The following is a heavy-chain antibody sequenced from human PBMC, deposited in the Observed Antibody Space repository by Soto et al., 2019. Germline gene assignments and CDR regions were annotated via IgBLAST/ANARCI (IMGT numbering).Heavy chain of an antibody. Sequence: QVELQQSGPGLVKSSETLSLSCTVFGGSIDSYYWSWIRQAQGKGLEWIVHISDSGTTNYNPSLGSRVTISVDTSRTLFSLNLSSVTAADTAVYFCARDRWMSRANWFDPWGPGTLVTVSS. CDR2: ISDSGTT. CDR3: ARDRWMSRANWFDP. CDR1: GGSIDSYY. J-gene: IGHJ5*02. V-gene: IGHV4-59*12. D-gene: IGHD2-2*03.